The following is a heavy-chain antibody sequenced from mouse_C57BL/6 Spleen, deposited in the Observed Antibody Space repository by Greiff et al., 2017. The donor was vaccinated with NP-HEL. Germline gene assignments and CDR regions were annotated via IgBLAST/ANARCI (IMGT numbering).Heavy chain of an antibody. CDR3: ARSEDYGNWYFDV. CDR1: GYAFSSSW. Sequence: VQLQQSGPELVKPGASVKISCKASGYAFSSSWMNWVKQRPGKGLEWIGRIYPGDGDTNYNGKFKGKATLTAAKSSSTAYMQLSSLTSADSAVYFCARSEDYGNWYFDVWGTGTTVTVSS. D-gene: IGHD2-1*01. CDR2: IYPGDGDT. V-gene: IGHV1-82*01. J-gene: IGHJ1*03.